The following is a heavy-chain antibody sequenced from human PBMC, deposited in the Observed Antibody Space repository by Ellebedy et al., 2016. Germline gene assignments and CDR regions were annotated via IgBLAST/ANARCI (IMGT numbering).Heavy chain of an antibody. V-gene: IGHV3-30*03. CDR3: ASSDGSGTFLENYHFYGMDV. CDR1: GFTFSSYD. D-gene: IGHD3-10*01. J-gene: IGHJ6*02. CDR2: ISIDGTEK. Sequence: GESLKISXAASGFTFSSYDMHWVRQAPGKGLEWVAVISIDGTEKYHADAVKGRFTIYRDNFRDTLHLQMNSLRADDTATYFCASSDGSGTFLENYHFYGMDVWGQGTTVTVSS.